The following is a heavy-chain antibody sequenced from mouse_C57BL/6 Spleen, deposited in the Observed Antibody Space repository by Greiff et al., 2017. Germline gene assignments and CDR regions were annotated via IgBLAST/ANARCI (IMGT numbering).Heavy chain of an antibody. CDR2: ISYDGSN. CDR3: AREGVYYGSSYVAMDY. CDR1: GYSITSGSY. Sequence: VQLKESGPGLVKPSQSLSLTCSVTGYSITSGSYWNWIRQFPGNKLEWMGYISYDGSNNYNPSLKNQFSITRDTSKNQFFLKLNSVTTEDTATYYCAREGVYYGSSYVAMDYWGQGTSVTVSA. D-gene: IGHD1-1*01. J-gene: IGHJ4*01. V-gene: IGHV3-6*01.